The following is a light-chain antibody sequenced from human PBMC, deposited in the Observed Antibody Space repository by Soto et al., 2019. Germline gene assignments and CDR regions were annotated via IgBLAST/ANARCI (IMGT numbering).Light chain of an antibody. CDR2: DVS. J-gene: IGLJ3*02. CDR3: SSYTSSSTVGV. V-gene: IGLV2-14*03. CDR1: SSDVGGYNY. Sequence: QSALTQPASVSGSPGQSITISCTGTSSDVGGYNYVSWYQQHPGKAPKVMIYDVSNRPSGVSNRFSGSKSGNTASLTISGLQAEDEADYYCSSYTSSSTVGVFGGGTKVTVL.